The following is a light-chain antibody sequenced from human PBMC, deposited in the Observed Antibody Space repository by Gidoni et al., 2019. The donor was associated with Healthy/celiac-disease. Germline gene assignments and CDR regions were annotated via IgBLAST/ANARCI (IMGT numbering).Light chain of an antibody. J-gene: IGKJ3*01. Sequence: DIQMTQSPSTLSASVGDRVTITCRASQSISSWLAWYQQKPVKAPKLMIYKASSLESGVPSRFSGSGSGTEFTLTISSLQPDDFATYYCQQYNSYSLFTFGPGTKVDIK. CDR2: KAS. CDR1: QSISSW. CDR3: QQYNSYSLFT. V-gene: IGKV1-5*03.